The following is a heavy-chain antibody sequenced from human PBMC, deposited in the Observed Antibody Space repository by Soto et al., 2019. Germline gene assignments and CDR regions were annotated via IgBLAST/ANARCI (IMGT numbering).Heavy chain of an antibody. D-gene: IGHD2-2*01. J-gene: IGHJ6*02. CDR2: IYYSGST. CDR3: ARHFPGPRVEYQLPRPYYYYYGMDV. Sequence: SETLSLTCTVSGGSISSYYWSWIRQPPGKGLEWIGYIYYSGSTNYNPSLKSRVTISVDTSKNQFSLKLSSVTAADTAVYYCARHFPGPRVEYQLPRPYYYYYGMDVWGQGTTVTVS. V-gene: IGHV4-59*08. CDR1: GGSISSYY.